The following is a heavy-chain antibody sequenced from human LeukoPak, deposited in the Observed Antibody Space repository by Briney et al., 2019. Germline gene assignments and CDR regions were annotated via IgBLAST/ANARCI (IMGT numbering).Heavy chain of an antibody. CDR1: GGSITSNTYY. CDR2: VNHSGYT. CDR3: ARQLYGSDY. Sequence: SETLSLTCTVSGGSITSNTYYWSWIRQSPEKGLEWIGEVNHSGYTNYNPSLKGRVTISVDTSKNQFSLKLSSVTAADTAVYYCARQLYGSDYWGQGTLVTVSS. V-gene: IGHV4-39*01. D-gene: IGHD4-17*01. J-gene: IGHJ4*02.